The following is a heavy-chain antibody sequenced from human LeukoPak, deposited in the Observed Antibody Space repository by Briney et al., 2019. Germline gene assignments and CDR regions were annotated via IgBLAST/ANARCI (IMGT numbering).Heavy chain of an antibody. CDR1: GGSISSYY. V-gene: IGHV4-59*01. D-gene: IGHD5-18*01. J-gene: IGHJ4*02. CDR3: ARGSGYSYGYPFDY. CDR2: IYYSGST. Sequence: SETLSLTCTVSGGSISSYYWSWIRQPPGKGLEWIGYIYYSGSTNYNPSLKSRVTISVDTSKNQFSLKLSSVTAADTAVYYCARGSGYSYGYPFDYWGQGTLVTVSS.